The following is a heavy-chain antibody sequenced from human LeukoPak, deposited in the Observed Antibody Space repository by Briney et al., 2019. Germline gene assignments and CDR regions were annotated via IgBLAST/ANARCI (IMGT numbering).Heavy chain of an antibody. J-gene: IGHJ4*02. V-gene: IGHV1-8*01. CDR1: VYTFTRYD. D-gene: IGHD6-6*01. CDR2: MNPNSGKT. CDR3: ARLPKYSRPLDY. Sequence: GASVKVSCKASVYTFTRYDIHWVRQATGQGLAWMGWMNPNSGKTAYAQKFQGRVTMSRDTSISTAYMELSSLRSEDTAVYYCARLPKYSRPLDYWGQGTLVTVSS.